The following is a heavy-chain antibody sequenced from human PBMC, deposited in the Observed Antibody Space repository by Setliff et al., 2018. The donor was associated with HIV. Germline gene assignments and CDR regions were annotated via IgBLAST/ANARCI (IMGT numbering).Heavy chain of an antibody. CDR3: ARDKGYYYMDV. CDR1: GGSISSGGYY. CDR2: IYYSGST. V-gene: IGHV4-31*03. Sequence: PSETLSLTCTVSGGSISSGGYYWSWIRQHPGKGLEWIGYIYYSGSTYYDPSLKSRVTISVDTSNNQFSLRLSSVTAADTAVYYCARDKGYYYMDVWGKGITVTVSS. J-gene: IGHJ6*03.